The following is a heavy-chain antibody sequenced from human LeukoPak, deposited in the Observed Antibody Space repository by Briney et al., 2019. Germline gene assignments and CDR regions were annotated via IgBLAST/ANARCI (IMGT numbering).Heavy chain of an antibody. CDR3: ARDARLAMVRGVIFLGY. Sequence: ASVKVSCKASGYTFTGYYVHWVRQAPGQGLEWMGRINPNIGGTNYAQKFQGRVTMTRDTSISTAYMELSRLRSDDTAVYYCARDARLAMVRGVIFLGYWGQGTLVTVSS. CDR2: INPNIGGT. V-gene: IGHV1-2*06. D-gene: IGHD3-10*01. J-gene: IGHJ4*02. CDR1: GYTFTGYY.